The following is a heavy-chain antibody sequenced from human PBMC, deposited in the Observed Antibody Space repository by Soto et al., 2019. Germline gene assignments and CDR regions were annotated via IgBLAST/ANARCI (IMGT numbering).Heavy chain of an antibody. V-gene: IGHV4-30-2*01. CDR1: GGSISSGGYS. Sequence: TSETLSLTCAVSGGSISSGGYSWSWIRQPPGKGLEWIGYMYHSGSTYYNPSLKSRVTISLDTSKNQFSLKLSSVTAADTAVYYCARVTTVTSFDYWGQGTLVTVSS. CDR3: ARVTTVTSFDY. D-gene: IGHD4-4*01. J-gene: IGHJ4*02. CDR2: MYHSGST.